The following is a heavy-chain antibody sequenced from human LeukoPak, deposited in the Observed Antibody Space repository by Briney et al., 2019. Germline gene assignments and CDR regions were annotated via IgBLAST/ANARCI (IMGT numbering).Heavy chain of an antibody. V-gene: IGHV1-2*02. CDR1: GYTLTDFY. Sequence: ASVKVSRKTSGYTLTDFYVHWVRQVPGQGLEFVGWVVPYSGATRYAPRFQGRVTMTRDTSIGTAYMELSRLTYGDTAVYYCATLGATSSDYWGQGTLVTVSS. D-gene: IGHD1-26*01. CDR2: VVPYSGAT. J-gene: IGHJ4*02. CDR3: ATLGATSSDY.